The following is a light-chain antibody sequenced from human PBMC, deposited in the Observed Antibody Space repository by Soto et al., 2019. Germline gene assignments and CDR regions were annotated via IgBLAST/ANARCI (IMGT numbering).Light chain of an antibody. CDR2: GAS. CDR1: QNIFSNY. J-gene: IGKJ1*01. CDR3: QQYGRSWT. Sequence: EIVLTQSPDTVSVSPGERVTLSRRASQNIFSNYLAWYQQKPGQAPRLLIYGASTRATGIADRFSGGGSGTDFTLTISRLEPEDFAVYHCQQYGRSWTFGQGTKVDIK. V-gene: IGKV3-20*01.